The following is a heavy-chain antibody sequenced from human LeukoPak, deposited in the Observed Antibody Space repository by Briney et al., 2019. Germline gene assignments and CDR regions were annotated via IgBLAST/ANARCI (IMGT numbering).Heavy chain of an antibody. J-gene: IGHJ6*03. CDR1: GGPIKTYY. D-gene: IGHD3-10*01. Sequence: SETLSLTCSVSGGPIKTYYWSWIRQPAGKGLEWIGRIYSSGSTNYNPSLKSRVTMSVDTSKNQFSLKVSSVTAADTAVYYCARVFDSGSQAYFYYMDVWGKGTTVTISS. CDR2: IYSSGST. V-gene: IGHV4-4*07. CDR3: ARVFDSGSQAYFYYMDV.